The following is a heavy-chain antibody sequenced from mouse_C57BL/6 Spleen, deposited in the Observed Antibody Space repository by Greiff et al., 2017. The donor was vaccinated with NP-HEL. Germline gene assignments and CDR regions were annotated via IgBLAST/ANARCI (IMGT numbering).Heavy chain of an antibody. V-gene: IGHV1-64*01. J-gene: IGHJ1*03. CDR1: GYTFTSYW. D-gene: IGHD2-4*01. Sequence: VQLQQPGAELVKPGASVKLSCKASGYTFTSYWMHWVKQRPGQGLEWIGMIHPNSGSTNYNEKFKSKATLTVDKSSSTAYMQLSSLTSEDSAVXYCARFDYDGYFDVWGTGTTVTVSS. CDR2: IHPNSGST. CDR3: ARFDYDGYFDV.